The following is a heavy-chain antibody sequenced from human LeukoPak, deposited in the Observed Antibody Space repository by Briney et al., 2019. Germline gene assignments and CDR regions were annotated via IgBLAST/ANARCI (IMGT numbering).Heavy chain of an antibody. D-gene: IGHD3-16*02. CDR1: GYTFTSYY. Sequence: ASVKVSFKASGYTFTSYYMHWVRQAPGQGLEWMGIINPSGGSTSYAQKFQGRVTMTRDTSTSTVYMELSSLRSEDTAVYYCASNSRSSYHYYYYYGMDVWGQGTTVTVSS. J-gene: IGHJ6*02. CDR2: INPSGGST. CDR3: ASNSRSSYHYYYYYGMDV. V-gene: IGHV1-46*01.